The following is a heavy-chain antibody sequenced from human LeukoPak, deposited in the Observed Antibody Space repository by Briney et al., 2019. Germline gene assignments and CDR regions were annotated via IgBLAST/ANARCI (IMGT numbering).Heavy chain of an antibody. J-gene: IGHJ3*02. CDR3: ARPRGSVVTFDI. Sequence: GGSLRLSCAASGFTFSSYWMHWVRQAPGKGLVWVSRINSDGSSTSYADSVKGRFTISRDNAKNTLYLQMNSLRAEDTAVYYCARPRGSVVTFDIRGQGTMVTVSS. D-gene: IGHD3-10*01. CDR2: INSDGSST. CDR1: GFTFSSYW. V-gene: IGHV3-74*01.